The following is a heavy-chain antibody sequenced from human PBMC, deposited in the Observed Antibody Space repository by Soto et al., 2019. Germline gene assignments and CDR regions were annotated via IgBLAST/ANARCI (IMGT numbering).Heavy chain of an antibody. CDR1: GFTFSSYS. Sequence: GGSLRLSCAASGFTFSSYSMNWVRQAPGKGLEWVSSISSSSSYIYYADSVKGRFTISRDNAKNSLYLQMNSLRAEDMAVYYCARDGRLYYDSSADYWGQGTLVTVSS. CDR3: ARDGRLYYDSSADY. V-gene: IGHV3-21*01. CDR2: ISSSSSYI. D-gene: IGHD3-22*01. J-gene: IGHJ4*02.